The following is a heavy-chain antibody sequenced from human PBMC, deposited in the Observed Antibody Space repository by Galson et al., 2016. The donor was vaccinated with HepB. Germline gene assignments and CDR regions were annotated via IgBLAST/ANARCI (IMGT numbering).Heavy chain of an antibody. V-gene: IGHV3-11*06. J-gene: IGHJ2*01. CDR1: GFTFSEHN. D-gene: IGHD2-15*01. CDR3: ARDRYCSGGSCYSSAWYFDL. CDR2: ISSSSSYT. Sequence: SLRLSCAGSGFTFSEHNIHWVRQAPGKGLEWVSYISSSSSYTNYADSVKGRFTISRDNAKNSLYLQMNSLRAEDTAVYYCARDRYCSGGSCYSSAWYFDLWGRGTLVTVFS.